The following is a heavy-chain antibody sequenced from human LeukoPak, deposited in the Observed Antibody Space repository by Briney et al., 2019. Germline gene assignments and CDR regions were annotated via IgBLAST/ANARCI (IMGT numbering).Heavy chain of an antibody. Sequence: PSETLSLTYTVSGGSISSIIYCWNWIRQPAGKGLDWIGRICTSGSTSYKPSLETRVTISVDTSKNQFSLKLTSVTAADTAVYYCARDHDYGGNPLFDYWGQGTLVTVSS. CDR3: ARDHDYGGNPLFDY. CDR1: GGSISSIIYC. V-gene: IGHV4-61*02. D-gene: IGHD4-23*01. CDR2: ICTSGST. J-gene: IGHJ4*02.